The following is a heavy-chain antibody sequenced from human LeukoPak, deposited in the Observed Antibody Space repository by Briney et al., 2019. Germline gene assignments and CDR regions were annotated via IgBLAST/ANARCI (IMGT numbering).Heavy chain of an antibody. Sequence: SETMSLTCTVSGGTLGDHYWNWIRQTAGKGLEWIGRVHRNGNSKYNPSLQSRVTMSVDTSRNQLFLRLTSAIAADTAVYFCAREGSIAAFTWFDSWGQGTLVTVSS. CDR1: GGTLGDHY. CDR2: VHRNGNS. J-gene: IGHJ5*01. D-gene: IGHD6-6*01. V-gene: IGHV4-4*07. CDR3: AREGSIAAFTWFDS.